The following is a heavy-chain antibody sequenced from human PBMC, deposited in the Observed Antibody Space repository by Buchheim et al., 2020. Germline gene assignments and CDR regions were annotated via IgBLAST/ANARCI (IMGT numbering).Heavy chain of an antibody. J-gene: IGHJ4*02. V-gene: IGHV3-48*04. CDR3: ARLTYHYDSSGYSLYYFDY. CDR2: ISSSSSTI. CDR1: GFTFSSYS. D-gene: IGHD3-22*01. Sequence: EVQLVESGGGLVQPGGSLRLSCAASGFTFSSYSMNWVRQAPGKGLEWVSYISSSSSTIYYADSVKGRFTISRDNTKNSLYLQMNSLRAEDTAVYYCARLTYHYDSSGYSLYYFDYWGQGTL.